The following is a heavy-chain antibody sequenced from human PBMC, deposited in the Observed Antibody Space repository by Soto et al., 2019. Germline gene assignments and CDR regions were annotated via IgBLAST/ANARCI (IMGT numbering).Heavy chain of an antibody. D-gene: IGHD3-3*02. CDR1: GFTFSLYD. CDR3: ATSLGRIFGVVPPFY. CDR2: ISGGAGST. V-gene: IGHV3-23*01. Sequence: GGSLRLSCAASGFTFSLYDMNWVRQAPGKGLEWFSVISGGAGSTYYADSVKGRFTISRDNSKNTLYLQMNSLRAEDTAVYYCATSLGRIFGVVPPFYWGQGTLVTVSS. J-gene: IGHJ4*02.